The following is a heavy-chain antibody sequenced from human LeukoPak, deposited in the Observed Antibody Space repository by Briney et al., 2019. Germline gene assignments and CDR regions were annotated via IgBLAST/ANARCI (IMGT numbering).Heavy chain of an antibody. D-gene: IGHD2-2*03. CDR1: GYTFTGYY. J-gene: IGHJ5*02. CDR3: TRADLDIVVVPAAPLLGFDP. Sequence: ASVKVSCKASGYTFTGYYMHWVRQAPGQGLEWMGWINPNSGGTNYAQKFQGRVTMTRDTSISTAYMELSRLKSDDTAVYYCTRADLDIVVVPAAPLLGFDPWGQGTLVTVSS. V-gene: IGHV1-2*02. CDR2: INPNSGGT.